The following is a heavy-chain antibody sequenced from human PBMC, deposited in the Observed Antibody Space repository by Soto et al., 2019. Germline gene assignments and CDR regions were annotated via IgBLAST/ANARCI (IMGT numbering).Heavy chain of an antibody. CDR2: IIPIFGTA. J-gene: IGHJ4*02. CDR3: ARGMQQLRGCYFAY. CDR1: GGTFSSYA. Sequence: QVQLVQSGAEVKKPGSSVKVSCKASGGTFSSYAISWVRQAPGQGLEWMGGIIPIFGTANYAQKFQGRVTITAAKSTSTAYMELSSLRSEDTAVYYCARGMQQLRGCYFAYWGQGTLVTVSS. D-gene: IGHD6-13*01. V-gene: IGHV1-69*06.